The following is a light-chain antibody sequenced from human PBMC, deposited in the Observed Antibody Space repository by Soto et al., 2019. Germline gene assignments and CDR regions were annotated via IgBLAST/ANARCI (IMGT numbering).Light chain of an antibody. V-gene: IGKV3-15*01. Sequence: EVVLTQSPATLSLSPGEGATLSCRASQSIGNYLAWYQQKPGHTPRLLIYSASIGATGTPARFSGSGSGSDFTLTISSLQSEDFAVYYCQQYNKWPLTFGPGTKVDIK. CDR3: QQYNKWPLT. J-gene: IGKJ3*01. CDR2: SAS. CDR1: QSIGNY.